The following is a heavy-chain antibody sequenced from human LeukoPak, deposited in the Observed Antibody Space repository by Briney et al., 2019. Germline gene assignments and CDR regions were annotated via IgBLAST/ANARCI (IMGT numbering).Heavy chain of an antibody. J-gene: IGHJ4*02. Sequence: GGSLRLSCAGSGYTFSPYPMSWVRQAPGKGLEWVSTISASGSSTYYADSVKGRFTISRDNSKNTLYLQMNSLRDEDTAVYYCANRGLSQGSFRVHHCDYWAEGPLVTVSS. CDR3: ANRGLSQGSFRVHHCDY. CDR1: GYTFSPYP. V-gene: IGHV3-23*01. D-gene: IGHD3-16*02. CDR2: ISASGSST.